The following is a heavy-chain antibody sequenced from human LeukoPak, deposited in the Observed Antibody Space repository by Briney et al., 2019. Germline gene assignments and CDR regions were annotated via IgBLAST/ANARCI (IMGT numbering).Heavy chain of an antibody. D-gene: IGHD2-15*01. J-gene: IGHJ5*02. CDR2: IYYSGTT. Sequence: SETLSLTCTVSGGSIGSSSYYWAWIRQPPGRGLEWIGTIYYSGTTYYNPSLKSRVTISVDTSKNQFSLKLSSVTAADTAVYYCARLNRQCSGGSCHSGWFDPWGQGTLVTVSS. CDR3: ARLNRQCSGGSCHSGWFDP. V-gene: IGHV4-39*01. CDR1: GGSIGSSSYY.